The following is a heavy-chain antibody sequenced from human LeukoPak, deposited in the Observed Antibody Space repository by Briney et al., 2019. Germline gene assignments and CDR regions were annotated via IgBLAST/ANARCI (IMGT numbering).Heavy chain of an antibody. Sequence: GGSLRLSCAGSAFTFSSDSMNWVRQAPGKGLEWVSYISGSSTIFYADSVKGRFTISRDNAKKSLYLQMNSLRDEDTAVYYCAREGSMIRGVMFDYWGQGTLVTVSS. J-gene: IGHJ4*02. CDR3: AREGSMIRGVMFDY. CDR1: AFTFSSDS. D-gene: IGHD3-10*01. V-gene: IGHV3-48*02. CDR2: ISGSSTI.